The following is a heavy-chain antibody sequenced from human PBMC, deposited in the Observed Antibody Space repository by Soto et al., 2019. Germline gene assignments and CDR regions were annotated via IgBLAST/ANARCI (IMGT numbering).Heavy chain of an antibody. D-gene: IGHD6-13*01. CDR3: ARGEAGDAFDI. J-gene: IGHJ3*02. CDR2: IRSSGDYT. V-gene: IGHV3-23*01. CDR1: GSTFSTYV. Sequence: PGGSLRLSCAASGSTFSTYVMSWVRQAPGKGLEWVSAIRSSGDYTYYVDSVKGRFSISRDNSKNTLFLQMNSLRAEDTAVYYCARGEAGDAFDIWGQGTMVTVSS.